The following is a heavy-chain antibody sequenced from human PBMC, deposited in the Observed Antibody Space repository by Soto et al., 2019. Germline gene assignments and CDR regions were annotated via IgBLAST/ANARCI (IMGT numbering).Heavy chain of an antibody. CDR2: IGPDGSSA. J-gene: IGHJ6*02. V-gene: IGHV3-74*03. CDR3: ASEHSGNDPGEDYYHGVYG. Sequence: EVQLVESGGDLVQPGGSLRLSCAASGYSLSTYWMHWVRQIPGQGLTWVSRIGPDGSSATYAYSVKGRFTISRDNANNALYLEMNSRRAEDTAVYYWASEHSGNDPGEDYYHGVYGWGQGTTVTVSS. CDR1: GYSLSTYW. D-gene: IGHD3-10*01.